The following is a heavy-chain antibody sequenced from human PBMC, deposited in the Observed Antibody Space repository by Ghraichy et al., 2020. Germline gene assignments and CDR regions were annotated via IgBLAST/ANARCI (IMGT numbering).Heavy chain of an antibody. CDR1: GFTFSSYA. D-gene: IGHD4-23*01. CDR3: ARDGDYGDDSYLDY. V-gene: IGHV3-23*01. CDR2: ISNSGGST. J-gene: IGHJ4*02. Sequence: GGSLRLSCAASGFTFSSYAMSWVHQAPGKGLEWVSIISNSGGSTYYADSVKGRFTISRDNSKNTLYLPMNSLRAEDTAVYYCARDGDYGDDSYLDYWGQGTLVTVSS.